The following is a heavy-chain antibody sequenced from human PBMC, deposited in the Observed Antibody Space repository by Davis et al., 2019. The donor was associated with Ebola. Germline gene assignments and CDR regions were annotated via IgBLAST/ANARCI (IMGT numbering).Heavy chain of an antibody. Sequence: GGSLRLSCAASGFTFSSNSMNWVRQAPGKGLEWVSSITGSGGSRYHADSVKGRFTISRDNSKNTLYLQMNSLRAEDTAVYYCAKDHAHGYGNYGMDVWGKGTTVTVSS. J-gene: IGHJ6*04. D-gene: IGHD3-16*01. CDR3: AKDHAHGYGNYGMDV. V-gene: IGHV3-23*01. CDR2: ITGSGGSR. CDR1: GFTFSSNS.